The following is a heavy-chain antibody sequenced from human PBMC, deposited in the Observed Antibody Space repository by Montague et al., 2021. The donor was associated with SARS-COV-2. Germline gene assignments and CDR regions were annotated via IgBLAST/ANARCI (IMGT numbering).Heavy chain of an antibody. Sequence: SETLSLTCSVSGDSITNHYWAWIRQPAGKGLERIGRMHFTGKTNFSPFFSSRLTMSADTSKNQFSLKLTSVTAADTAIYFCARDRFDFGAGRQGTIDFWGQGTLVIVSS. V-gene: IGHV4-4*07. CDR3: ARDRFDFGAGRQGTIDF. CDR2: MHFTGKT. J-gene: IGHJ4*02. D-gene: IGHD3-10*01. CDR1: GDSITNHY.